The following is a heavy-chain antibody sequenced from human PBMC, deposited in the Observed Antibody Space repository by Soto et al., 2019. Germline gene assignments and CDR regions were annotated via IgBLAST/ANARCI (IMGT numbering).Heavy chain of an antibody. CDR3: ARDHVAAAGFLETKNWFDP. CDR1: GFTFSSYA. Sequence: GGSLRLSCAASGFTFSSYAMHWVRQAPGKGLEWVAVISYDGSNKYYADSVKGRFTISRDNSKNTLYLQMNSLRAEDTAVYYCARDHVAAAGFLETKNWFDPWGQGTLVTVSS. J-gene: IGHJ5*02. CDR2: ISYDGSNK. V-gene: IGHV3-30-3*01. D-gene: IGHD6-13*01.